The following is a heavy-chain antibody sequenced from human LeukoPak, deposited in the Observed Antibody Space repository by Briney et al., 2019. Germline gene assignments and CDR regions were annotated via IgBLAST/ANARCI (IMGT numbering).Heavy chain of an antibody. CDR2: INPNSGGT. D-gene: IGHD5-24*01. CDR3: ASRMLATIIEY. J-gene: IGHJ4*02. V-gene: IGHV1-2*02. Sequence: ASVKVSCKASGYTFTGYFMHWVRQAPGQGLEWMGWINPNSGGTNYAQKFQGRVTMTRDTSISTAYMQLSWLRSDDTAVYCCASRMLATIIEYWGQGTLVTVSS. CDR1: GYTFTGYF.